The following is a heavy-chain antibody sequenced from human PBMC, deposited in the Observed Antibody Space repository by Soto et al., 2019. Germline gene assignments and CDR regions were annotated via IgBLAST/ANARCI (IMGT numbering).Heavy chain of an antibody. Sequence: SVKVSCKASGYTFTGYYMHWVRQAPGQGLEWMGGINPICGTANYAQKFQGRVTITADESTSTAYMELSSLRSEDTAVYYCASLPGIAVAWGQGTLVTVSS. CDR1: GYTFTGYY. V-gene: IGHV1-69*13. CDR2: INPICGTA. J-gene: IGHJ4*02. D-gene: IGHD6-19*01. CDR3: ASLPGIAVA.